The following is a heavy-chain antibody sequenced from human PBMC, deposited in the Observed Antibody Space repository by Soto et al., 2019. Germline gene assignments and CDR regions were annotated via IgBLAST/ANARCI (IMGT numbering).Heavy chain of an antibody. V-gene: IGHV3-30*18. CDR2: ISYDGSNT. CDR1: GFTFSSYG. CDR3: AKQRGYTYGSYGMDV. D-gene: IGHD5-18*01. J-gene: IGHJ6*02. Sequence: QVQLVESGGGVVQPGRSLRVSCAASGFTFSSYGMHWVRQAPGKGLEWVAVISYDGSNTYYADSVQGRFTISRDNSKNTLYLQMNSLSTEDKALYYCAKQRGYTYGSYGMDVWGQGNTVTVSS.